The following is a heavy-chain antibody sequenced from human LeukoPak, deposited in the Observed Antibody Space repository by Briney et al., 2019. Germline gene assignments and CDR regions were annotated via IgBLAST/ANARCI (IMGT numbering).Heavy chain of an antibody. Sequence: GGSLRLSCAASGFTFSSSAMGWVRRAPQKGLEWVSAIPASGPKTYYTGSVRGRFTISRDNSKNTLYLQMNSLRAEDTAVYYCVFEGRADAFDIWGQGTMVTVSS. CDR3: VFEGRADAFDI. V-gene: IGHV3-23*01. CDR2: IPASGPKT. CDR1: GFTFSSSA. D-gene: IGHD3-10*01. J-gene: IGHJ3*02.